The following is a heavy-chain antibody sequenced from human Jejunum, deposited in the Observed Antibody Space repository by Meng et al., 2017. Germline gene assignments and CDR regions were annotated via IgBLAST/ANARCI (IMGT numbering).Heavy chain of an antibody. CDR2: LWADESNQ. D-gene: IGHD6-19*01. J-gene: IGHJ2*01. CDR3: ARDSDTSGRHWYFDL. V-gene: IGHV3-33*01. Sequence: GGSLRLSCAASGFTLRNYGMHWVRQAPGKGLELVALLWADESNQNYADSVKGRFTISKDKSKNTLYLQMNSLRAEDTAVYYGARDSDTSGRHWYFDLWGRGTRVTVSS. CDR1: GFTLRNYG.